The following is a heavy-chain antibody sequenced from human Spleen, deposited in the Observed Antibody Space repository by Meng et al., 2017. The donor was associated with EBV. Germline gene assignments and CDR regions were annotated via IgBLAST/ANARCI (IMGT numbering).Heavy chain of an antibody. D-gene: IGHD5-12*01. V-gene: IGHV4-39*01. CDR2: IYYSGST. Sequence: QLQLHDSGPGLLKPYETLSLTFTLSGGSISSSSSFWCWIRQPPGKGLDWIGTIYYSGSTYYNPSLESRVTISVDTSKNQFSLKLSSVTAADTAVYYCARLLYSGYGYPDYWGQGTLVTVSS. CDR1: GGSISSSSSF. CDR3: ARLLYSGYGYPDY. J-gene: IGHJ4*02.